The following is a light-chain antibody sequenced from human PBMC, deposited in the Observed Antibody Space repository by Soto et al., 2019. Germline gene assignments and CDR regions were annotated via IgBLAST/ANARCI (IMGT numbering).Light chain of an antibody. V-gene: IGKV3D-7*01. CDR1: RSVSSSY. CDR3: QQDYNSLT. J-gene: IGKJ4*01. Sequence: EIVMTQSPATLSLSPGERATLSCRASRSVSSSYLSWYQQKPGQAPRLLLYNAFIRATGVPARFSGSGYGTDFTLTMSSLQPEDSAVYYCQQDYNSLTFGGGTKVEIK. CDR2: NAF.